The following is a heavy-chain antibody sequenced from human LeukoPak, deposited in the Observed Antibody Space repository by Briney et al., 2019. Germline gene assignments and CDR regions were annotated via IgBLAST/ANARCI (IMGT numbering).Heavy chain of an antibody. D-gene: IGHD6-19*01. Sequence: SETPSLTCTVSGGSISSYYWSWIRQPAGKGLEWIGRIYTSGSTNYNPSLKSRVTISVDTSKNQFSLKLSSVTAADTAVYYCASRSGWLASNDAFDIWGQGTMVTVSS. J-gene: IGHJ3*02. CDR1: GGSISSYY. CDR3: ASRSGWLASNDAFDI. CDR2: IYTSGST. V-gene: IGHV4-4*07.